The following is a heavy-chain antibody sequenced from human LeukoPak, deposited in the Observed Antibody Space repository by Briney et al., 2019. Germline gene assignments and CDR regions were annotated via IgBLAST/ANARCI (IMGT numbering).Heavy chain of an antibody. D-gene: IGHD6-19*01. V-gene: IGHV4-61*02. J-gene: IGHJ4*02. CDR3: ARDQGGAVAGTPYFDY. Sequence: PSQTLSLTCTVPGGSISSGSYYWSWIRQPAGKGLEWIGRIYTSGSTNYNPSLKSRVTISVDTSKNQFSLKLSSVTAADTAVYYCARDQGGAVAGTPYFDYWGQGTLVTVSS. CDR1: GGSISSGSYY. CDR2: IYTSGST.